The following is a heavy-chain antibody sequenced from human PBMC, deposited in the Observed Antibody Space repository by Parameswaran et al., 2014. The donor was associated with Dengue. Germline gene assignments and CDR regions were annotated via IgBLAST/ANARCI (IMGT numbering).Heavy chain of an antibody. CDR2: ISSSGSTI. V-gene: IGHV3-48*03. J-gene: IGHJ5*02. CDR3: ARDNADYSYGYEYNWFDP. D-gene: IGHD5-18*01. Sequence: WIRQPPGKGLEWVSYISSSGSTIYYADSVKGRFTISRDNAKNSLYLQMNSLRAEDTAVYYCARDNADYSYGYEYNWFDPWGQGTLVTVSS.